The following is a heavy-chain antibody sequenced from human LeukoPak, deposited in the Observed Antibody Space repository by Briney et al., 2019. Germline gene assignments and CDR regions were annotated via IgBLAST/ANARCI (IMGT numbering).Heavy chain of an antibody. V-gene: IGHV4-59*01. Sequence: KSSETLSLTCTVSGGSISSYYWSWIRQPPGKGLEWIGYIYYSGSTNYNPSLKSRVTISVDTSKNQFSLKLSSVTAADTAVYYCARESRSYYDSSGYYYRLFDYWGQGTLVTVSS. CDR1: GGSISSYY. CDR3: ARESRSYYDSSGYYYRLFDY. J-gene: IGHJ4*02. CDR2: IYYSGST. D-gene: IGHD3-22*01.